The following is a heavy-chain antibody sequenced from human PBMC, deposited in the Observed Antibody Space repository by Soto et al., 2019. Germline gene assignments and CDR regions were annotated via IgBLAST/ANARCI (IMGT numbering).Heavy chain of an antibody. CDR1: GFTFSRYS. D-gene: IGHD1-26*01. V-gene: IGHV3-48*01. J-gene: IGHJ4*02. CDR2: ISSSGSTI. CDR3: TATAWGWGAL. Sequence: EVQLVESGGGLVQPGGSLRLSCAASGFTFSRYSMIWVRQAPGKGLEWVSHISSSGSTIYYADSVKGRFTISRDNAKNSLYLQMNSLRAEDTAVYYCTATAWGWGALWGQGTLVTVSS.